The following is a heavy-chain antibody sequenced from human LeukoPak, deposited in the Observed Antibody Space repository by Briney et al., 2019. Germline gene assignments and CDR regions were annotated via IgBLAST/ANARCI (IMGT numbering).Heavy chain of an antibody. V-gene: IGHV4-4*07. D-gene: IGHD3-3*01. J-gene: IGHJ4*02. CDR3: ARSGYDFWSGYYD. CDR1: GGSISSYY. CDR2: IYTSEST. Sequence: PSETLSLTCTVSGGSISSYYWSWIRQPAGKGLEWIGRIYTSESTNYNPSLKSRVTMSVDTSKNQFSLKLSAVTAADTAVYYCARSGYDFWSGYYDWGQGTLVTVSS.